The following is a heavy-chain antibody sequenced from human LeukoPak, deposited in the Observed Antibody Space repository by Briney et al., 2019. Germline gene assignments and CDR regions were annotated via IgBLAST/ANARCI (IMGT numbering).Heavy chain of an antibody. CDR3: ARAHDYGDRRGFDY. CDR2: INSGGST. D-gene: IGHD4-17*01. V-gene: IGHV3-53*01. Sequence: PGGSLRLSCAASGFTVSSNYMSWVRQAPGKGLEWVSVINSGGSTYYADSVKGRFTISRDNSKNTLYLQMNSLRAEDTAVYYCARAHDYGDRRGFDYWGQGTLVTVSS. CDR1: GFTVSSNY. J-gene: IGHJ4*02.